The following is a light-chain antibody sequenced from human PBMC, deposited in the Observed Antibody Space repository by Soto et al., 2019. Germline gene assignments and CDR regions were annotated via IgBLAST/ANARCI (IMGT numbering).Light chain of an antibody. Sequence: DIRMTQSPSSLSASIGDRVTITCRASQGISSYLAWYQQKPGKAPKLLVYDVSILESGVPSRFSGSGSGTEFTLTITSLQPDDFATYYCQQYNTFWTFGQGTKVDI. CDR1: QGISSY. V-gene: IGKV1-5*01. CDR3: QQYNTFWT. J-gene: IGKJ1*01. CDR2: DVS.